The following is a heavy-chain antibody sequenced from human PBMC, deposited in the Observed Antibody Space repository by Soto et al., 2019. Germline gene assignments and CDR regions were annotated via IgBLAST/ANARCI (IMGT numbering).Heavy chain of an antibody. V-gene: IGHV3-21*01. CDR1: GFTFSSYS. J-gene: IGHJ6*02. CDR2: ISSSSYI. CDR3: ARYGSGSYTSYGMDV. Sequence: EVQLVESGGGLVKPGGSLRLSCAASGFTFSSYSMNWVRQAPGKGLEWVSSISSSSYIYYADSVKGRFTISRDNAKNSLYLQMSSLRAEDTAVYYCARYGSGSYTSYGMDVWGQGTTVTVSS. D-gene: IGHD3-10*01.